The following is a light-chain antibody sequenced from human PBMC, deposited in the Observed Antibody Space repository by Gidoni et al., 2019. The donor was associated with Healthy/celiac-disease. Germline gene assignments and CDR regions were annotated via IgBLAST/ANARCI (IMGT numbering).Light chain of an antibody. V-gene: IGKV3-15*01. CDR2: GAS. J-gene: IGKJ4*01. CDR1: QSVSSN. CDR3: QQYNNWPSCT. Sequence: EIVMTQSPATLSVSPGERATISCRASQSVSSNLAWYQQKPGQAPRLLIYGASTRATGIPARFSGRGSGTEFTLTISSLQSEDFAGYYCQQYNNWPSCTFXGXTKVEIK.